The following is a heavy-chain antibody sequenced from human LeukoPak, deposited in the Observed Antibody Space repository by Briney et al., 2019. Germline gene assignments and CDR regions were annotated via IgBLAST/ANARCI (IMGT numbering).Heavy chain of an antibody. Sequence: GASVKVSCKASGYTFTSYGISWVRQAPGQGLEWIGWISAYNGNTNYAQKLQGRVTMTTDTSTSTAYMELRSLRSDDTAVYYCARDIAHREQLWLEEGSQFDYWGQGTLVTVSS. V-gene: IGHV1-18*01. CDR1: GYTFTSYG. CDR3: ARDIAHREQLWLEEGSQFDY. CDR2: ISAYNGNT. J-gene: IGHJ4*02. D-gene: IGHD5-18*01.